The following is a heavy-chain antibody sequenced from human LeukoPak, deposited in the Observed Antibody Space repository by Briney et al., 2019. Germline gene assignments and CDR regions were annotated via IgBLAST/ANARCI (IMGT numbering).Heavy chain of an antibody. D-gene: IGHD1/OR15-1a*01. Sequence: SETLSLSCTVSGGSISYYWSWVRQTPGKGLEWIGCIHYSGSTNYNPSLKSRITISLDTSKKQFSLNLTSVTAADTAVYYCARHRIEQGDFDYWGQGTRHTVSS. V-gene: IGHV4-59*08. J-gene: IGHJ4*02. CDR3: ARHRIEQGDFDY. CDR2: IHYSGST. CDR1: GGSISYY.